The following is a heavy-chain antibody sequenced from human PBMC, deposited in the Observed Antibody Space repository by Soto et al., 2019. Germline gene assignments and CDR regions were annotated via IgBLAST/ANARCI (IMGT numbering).Heavy chain of an antibody. Sequence: GGSLRLSCAASGFTFSSYWMSWVRQAPGKGLEWVANIKQDGSEKYYVDSVKGRFTISRDNAKNSLYLQMNSLRAEDTAVYYCARDVITWENWNDIPYYYYGMDVWGQGTTVTVSS. CDR3: ARDVITWENWNDIPYYYYGMDV. D-gene: IGHD1-1*01. CDR1: GFTFSSYW. J-gene: IGHJ6*02. V-gene: IGHV3-7*01. CDR2: IKQDGSEK.